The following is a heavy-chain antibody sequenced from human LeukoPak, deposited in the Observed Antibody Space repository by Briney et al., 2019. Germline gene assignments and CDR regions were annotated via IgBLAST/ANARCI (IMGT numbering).Heavy chain of an antibody. CDR1: GFTFSSYG. J-gene: IGHJ4*02. V-gene: IGHV3-30*03. Sequence: GRSLRLSCAASGFTFSSYGMHWVRQAPGKGLEWVAVISYDGSNKYYADSVKGRFTISRDNSKNTLYLQMNSLRAEDTAVYYCATTRATTWYYFDYWGQGTLVTVSS. D-gene: IGHD2/OR15-2a*01. CDR2: ISYDGSNK. CDR3: ATTRATTWYYFDY.